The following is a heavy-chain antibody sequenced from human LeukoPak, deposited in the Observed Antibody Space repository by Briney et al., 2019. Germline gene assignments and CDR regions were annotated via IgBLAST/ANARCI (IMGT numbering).Heavy chain of an antibody. CDR2: INPSGGST. V-gene: IGHV1-46*01. J-gene: IGHJ4*02. CDR3: ARGTTSGFGEEIKYDY. Sequence: GASVKVSCKASGYTFTSYYMHWVRQAPGQGLEWMGIINPSGGSTSYAQKFQGRVTMTRDTSTSTVYMELSSLRSEDTAVYYCARGTTSGFGEEIKYDYWGQGTLVTVSS. D-gene: IGHD3-10*01. CDR1: GYTFTSYY.